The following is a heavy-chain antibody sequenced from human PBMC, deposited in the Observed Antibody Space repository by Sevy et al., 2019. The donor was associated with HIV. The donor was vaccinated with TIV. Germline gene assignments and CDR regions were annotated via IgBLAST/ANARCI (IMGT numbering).Heavy chain of an antibody. CDR3: ARQVADIVVVTAMEYYFDY. CDR2: ISAYNGNR. J-gene: IGHJ4*02. V-gene: IGHV1-18*01. D-gene: IGHD2-21*02. CDR1: GYTFTSYG. Sequence: VSVKVSCKASGYTFTSYGISWVRQAPGQGLEWMGWISAYNGNRNYAQMLQGRVTMTTDTSTSTAYMELRSLRSDDTAVYYCARQVADIVVVTAMEYYFDYWGQGTLVTVSS.